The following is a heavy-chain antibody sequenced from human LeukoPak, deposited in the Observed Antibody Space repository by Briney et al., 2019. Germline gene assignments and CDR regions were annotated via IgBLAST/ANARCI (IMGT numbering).Heavy chain of an antibody. V-gene: IGHV3-74*01. D-gene: IGHD6-13*01. Sequence: PGGSLRLSCAASGFTFSSYWMHWVRQAPGKGLVWVSRINSDGSSTSYADSVKGRFTISRDNAKNTLYLQMNSLRAEDTAVYYCASEQQLVQLGVWGKGTTVTVSS. CDR2: INSDGSST. CDR1: GFTFSSYW. J-gene: IGHJ6*04. CDR3: ASEQQLVQLGV.